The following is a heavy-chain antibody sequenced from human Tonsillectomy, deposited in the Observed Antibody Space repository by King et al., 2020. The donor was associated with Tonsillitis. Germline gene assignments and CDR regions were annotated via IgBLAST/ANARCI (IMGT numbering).Heavy chain of an antibody. CDR2: LSYDVGNT. Sequence: QLVQSGGGVVQSGRSLRLSCAASGFTFSNYAMFLVRQAPGKGLDWVALLSYDVGNTYYADSVKGRFTISRDNSKNTLYLQMNSLRAEDTAVYYCARLSSDAFDVWGQGTMVTVSS. V-gene: IGHV3-30*01. J-gene: IGHJ3*01. D-gene: IGHD6-6*01. CDR1: GFTFSNYA. CDR3: ARLSSDAFDV.